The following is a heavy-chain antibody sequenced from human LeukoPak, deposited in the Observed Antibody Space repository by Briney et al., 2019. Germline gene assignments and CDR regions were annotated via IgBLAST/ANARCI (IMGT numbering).Heavy chain of an antibody. Sequence: GGSLRLSCAASEFTFNSYGMHWVRQAPAKGLEWVAVISYDGSNKYYADSVKGRFTISRDNSKNTQYLQMNSLRTEDTAVYYCATSASRHCSSTSCYYYYGMDVWGQGTTVTVSS. CDR1: EFTFNSYG. J-gene: IGHJ6*02. CDR3: ATSASRHCSSTSCYYYYGMDV. D-gene: IGHD2-2*01. V-gene: IGHV3-30*03. CDR2: ISYDGSNK.